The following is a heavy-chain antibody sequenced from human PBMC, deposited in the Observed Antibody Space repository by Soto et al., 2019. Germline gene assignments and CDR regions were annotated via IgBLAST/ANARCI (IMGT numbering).Heavy chain of an antibody. D-gene: IGHD4-17*01. CDR2: IKSKTEGGTT. CDR1: GFTFSNAW. J-gene: IGHJ4*02. V-gene: IGHV3-15*01. CDR3: TTDYGGNSDFDY. Sequence: GGSLRLSCAASGFTFSNAWMSWVHQAPGKGLEWVGRIKSKTEGGTTDYAAPVKGRFTISRDDSKNTLYLQMNSLKTEDTAVYYCTTDYGGNSDFDYWGQGTLVTVSS.